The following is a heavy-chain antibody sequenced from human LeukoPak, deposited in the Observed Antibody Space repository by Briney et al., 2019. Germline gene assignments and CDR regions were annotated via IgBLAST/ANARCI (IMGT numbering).Heavy chain of an antibody. J-gene: IGHJ5*02. CDR3: ARAHHYYDSSGYYPNWFDP. CDR1: GGSISSYY. Sequence: SETLSLTCTVSGGSISSYYWSWIRQPPGKGLEWIGYIYYSGSTNYNPSLKSRVTISVDTSKNQFSLKLSSVTAADTAVYHCARAHHYYDSSGYYPNWFDPWGQGTLVTVSS. V-gene: IGHV4-59*01. CDR2: IYYSGST. D-gene: IGHD3-22*01.